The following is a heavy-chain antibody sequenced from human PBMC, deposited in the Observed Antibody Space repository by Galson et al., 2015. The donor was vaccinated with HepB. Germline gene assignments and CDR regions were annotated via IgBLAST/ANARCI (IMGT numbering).Heavy chain of an antibody. CDR2: IDPSDSYT. CDR1: GYSFTSYW. D-gene: IGHD6-19*01. Sequence: QSGAEVKKPGESLRISCKGSGYSFTSYWISWVRQMPGKGLEWMGRIDPSDSYTNYSPSFQGHVTISADKSISTAYLQWSSLKASDTAMYYCARHQWLVNYYYYGMDVWGQGTTVTVSS. V-gene: IGHV5-10-1*01. J-gene: IGHJ6*02. CDR3: ARHQWLVNYYYYGMDV.